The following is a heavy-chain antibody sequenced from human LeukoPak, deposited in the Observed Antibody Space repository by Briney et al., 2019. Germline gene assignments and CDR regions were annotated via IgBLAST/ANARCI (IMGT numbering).Heavy chain of an antibody. CDR1: GFTVSSNY. Sequence: GGSLRLSCAASGFTVSSNYMSWVRQAPGKGLEWVSAISGSGGSTYYADSVKGRFTISRDNSKNTLYLQMNSLRAEDTAVYYCAKVGTGGASDYWGQGTLVTVSS. CDR2: ISGSGGST. J-gene: IGHJ4*02. CDR3: AKVGTGGASDY. V-gene: IGHV3-23*01. D-gene: IGHD2-8*02.